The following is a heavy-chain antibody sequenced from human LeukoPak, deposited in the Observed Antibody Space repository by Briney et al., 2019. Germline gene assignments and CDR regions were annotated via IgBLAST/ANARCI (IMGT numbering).Heavy chain of an antibody. CDR3: ARDSSGWYRWFDP. J-gene: IGHJ5*02. D-gene: IGHD6-19*01. V-gene: IGHV4-59*01. CDR2: IYYSGST. CDR1: GGSISSYY. Sequence: SETLSLTCTVPGGSISSYYWNWIRQPPGKGLEWIGSIYYSGSTYYNPSLKSRVTISVDTSKNQFSLKLSSVTAADTAVYYCARDSSGWYRWFDPWGQGTLVTVSS.